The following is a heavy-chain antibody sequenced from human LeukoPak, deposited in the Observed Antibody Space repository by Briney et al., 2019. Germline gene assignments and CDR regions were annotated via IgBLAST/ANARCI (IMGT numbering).Heavy chain of an antibody. J-gene: IGHJ4*02. CDR1: GFTFSSYG. CDR2: IRYDGSNK. V-gene: IGHV3-30*02. Sequence: GGSLRLSCAASGFTFSSYGMHWVRQAPGKGLVWVAFIRYDGSNKYYADSVKGRFTISRDNSKNTLYLQMNSLRAEDTAVYYCAKKLGYYYDSSGYYSPGYFDYWGQGTLVTVSS. CDR3: AKKLGYYYDSSGYYSPGYFDY. D-gene: IGHD3-22*01.